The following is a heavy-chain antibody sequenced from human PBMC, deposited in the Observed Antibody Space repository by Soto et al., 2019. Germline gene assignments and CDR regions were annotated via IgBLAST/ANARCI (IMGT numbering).Heavy chain of an antibody. CDR1: GFTFSSSW. Sequence: EVQLVESGGGLVQPGGSPTVSCAASGFTFSSSWMHWVRQAPGKGLVWVSRINSDGSTTTYADSVKGRFTISRDNGKNTLYLQMTSLRAEDTAVYYCGRALGSWADYWGQGTLVTVSS. J-gene: IGHJ4*02. V-gene: IGHV3-74*01. CDR3: GRALGSWADY. D-gene: IGHD6-13*01. CDR2: INSDGSTT.